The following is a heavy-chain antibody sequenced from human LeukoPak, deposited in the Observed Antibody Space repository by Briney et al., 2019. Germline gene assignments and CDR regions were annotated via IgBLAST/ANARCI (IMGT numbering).Heavy chain of an antibody. J-gene: IGHJ1*01. D-gene: IGHD6-19*01. V-gene: IGHV5-51*01. CDR3: TRAVAGTINFQH. Sequence: MGIIYPGDSDTRYSPSFQGQVTISADKSISTAYLQWSSLKASDTAMYYCTRAVAGTINFQHWGQGTLVTVSS. CDR2: IYPGDSDT.